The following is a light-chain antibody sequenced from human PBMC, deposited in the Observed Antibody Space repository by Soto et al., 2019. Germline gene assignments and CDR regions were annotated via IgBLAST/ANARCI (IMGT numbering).Light chain of an antibody. CDR2: GAF. CDR1: QSVSSNY. CDR3: QESNISLWVT. V-gene: IGKV3D-20*02. Sequence: IVLTQFSFTLSLSPEHSATLSGRASQSVSSNYLAWYQQKPGQPPRLLISGAFNRAAGIPARFSGSGSGTDFTLTISRLEPEDSAFYYCQESNISLWVTFGQGTRLEIK. J-gene: IGKJ5*01.